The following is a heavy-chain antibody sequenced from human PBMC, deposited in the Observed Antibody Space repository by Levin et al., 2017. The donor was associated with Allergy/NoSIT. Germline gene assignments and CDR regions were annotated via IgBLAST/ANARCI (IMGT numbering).Heavy chain of an antibody. CDR1: GGSISSYY. CDR2: IYYSGST. D-gene: IGHD3-9*01. Sequence: SETLSLTCTVSGGSISSYYWSWIRQPPGKGLEWIGYIYYSGSTNYNPSLKSRVTISVDTSKNQFSLKLSSVTAADTAVYYCARGYYDILTGYSFDYWGQGTLVTVSS. J-gene: IGHJ4*02. CDR3: ARGYYDILTGYSFDY. V-gene: IGHV4-59*08.